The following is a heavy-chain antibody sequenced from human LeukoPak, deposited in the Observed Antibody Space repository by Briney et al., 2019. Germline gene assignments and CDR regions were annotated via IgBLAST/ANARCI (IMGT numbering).Heavy chain of an antibody. CDR3: ARDRTGYSSSSYPDY. J-gene: IGHJ4*02. Sequence: GGSLRLSCAASGFTFSSYAMHWVRQAPGKGLEWVAVISYDGSNKYYADSVKGRFTISRDNSKNTLYLQMNSLRAEDTAVYYCARDRTGYSSSSYPDYWGQGTLVTVSS. CDR1: GFTFSSYA. D-gene: IGHD6-6*01. V-gene: IGHV3-30-3*01. CDR2: ISYDGSNK.